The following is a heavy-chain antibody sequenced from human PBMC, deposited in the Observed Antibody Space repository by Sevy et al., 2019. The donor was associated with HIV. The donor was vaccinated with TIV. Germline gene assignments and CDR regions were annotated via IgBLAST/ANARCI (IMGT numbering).Heavy chain of an antibody. Sequence: ASVKVSCKASGYTFTSYGISWVRQAPGQGLEWMGWISAYNGNTNYAQKLQGRVTMTTDTSTSTAYMELRSLRSDDTAVYYCVRYCSGGSCYSIIIDYWGQGTLVTVSS. J-gene: IGHJ4*02. V-gene: IGHV1-18*01. CDR1: GYTFTSYG. CDR2: ISAYNGNT. D-gene: IGHD2-15*01. CDR3: VRYCSGGSCYSIIIDY.